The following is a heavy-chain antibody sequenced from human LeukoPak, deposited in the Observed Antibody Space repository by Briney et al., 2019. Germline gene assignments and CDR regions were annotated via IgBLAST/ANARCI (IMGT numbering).Heavy chain of an antibody. V-gene: IGHV3-21*01. J-gene: IGHJ6*03. CDR3: ARASSNYHRYYYYYYMDV. Sequence: PGGSLRLSCAASGFTFSSYAMAWVRQAPGKGLEWVSSISSSSSYIYYADSVKGRFTISRDNAKNSLYLQMNSLRAEDTAVYYCARASSNYHRYYYYYYMDVWGKGTTVTVSS. D-gene: IGHD4-11*01. CDR1: GFTFSSYA. CDR2: ISSSSSYI.